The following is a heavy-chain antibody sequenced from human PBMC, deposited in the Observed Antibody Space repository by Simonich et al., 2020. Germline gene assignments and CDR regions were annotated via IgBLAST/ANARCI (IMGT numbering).Heavy chain of an antibody. D-gene: IGHD6-19*01. CDR3: ARWIAVAGTGAYGMDV. CDR2: ISNSSSNI. J-gene: IGHJ6*02. CDR1: GFPFSSYS. Sequence: EVQLVESGGGLVKPWGSLRLSCAASGFPFSSYSMKWVRKAPGNGREWVSSISNSSSNIYYADSVKGRFPISRDNAKNSLYLQMNSLRAEDTAVYYCARWIAVAGTGAYGMDVWGQGTTVTVSS. V-gene: IGHV3-21*01.